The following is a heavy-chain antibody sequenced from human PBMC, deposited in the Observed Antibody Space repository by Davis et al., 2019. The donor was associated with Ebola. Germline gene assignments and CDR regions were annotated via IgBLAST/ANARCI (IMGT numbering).Heavy chain of an antibody. CDR3: ARDRSDILTGYSDY. V-gene: IGHV3-30*03. CDR1: GFTFSSYG. J-gene: IGHJ4*02. D-gene: IGHD3-9*01. CDR2: ISYDGSNK. Sequence: GGSLRLSCAASGFTFSSYGMHWVRQAPGKGLEWVAVISYDGSNKYYADSVKGRFTISRDNSKNTLYLQMNSLRAEDTAVYYCARDRSDILTGYSDYWGQGTLVTVSS.